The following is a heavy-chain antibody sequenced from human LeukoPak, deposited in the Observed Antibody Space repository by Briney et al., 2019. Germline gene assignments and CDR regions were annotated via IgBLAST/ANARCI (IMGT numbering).Heavy chain of an antibody. D-gene: IGHD1-1*01. Sequence: PSETLSLTCTASGGSISSFYWSWIRQPPWKGLEWIGYIYYTGNTNYNPSLKSRVTISVDTSKNQFSLKLSSVTAADTAVYYCARDRLQLQSWGQGTLVTVSS. V-gene: IGHV4-59*01. CDR2: IYYTGNT. CDR3: ARDRLQLQS. CDR1: GGSISSFY. J-gene: IGHJ5*02.